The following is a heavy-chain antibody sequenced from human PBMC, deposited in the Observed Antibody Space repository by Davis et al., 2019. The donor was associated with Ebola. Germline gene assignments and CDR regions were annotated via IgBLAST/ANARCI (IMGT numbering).Heavy chain of an antibody. J-gene: IGHJ4*02. CDR2: TSGGGDNT. CDR1: GFTFSGYA. V-gene: IGHV3-23*01. CDR3: ARGGWDY. Sequence: GESLKISCAASGFTFSGYAMTWVRQAPGRGLEWISTTSGGGDNTYYADSVKGRLTISRDNAKNSLYLQMNSLRAEDTAVYYCARGGWDYWGQGTLVTVSS.